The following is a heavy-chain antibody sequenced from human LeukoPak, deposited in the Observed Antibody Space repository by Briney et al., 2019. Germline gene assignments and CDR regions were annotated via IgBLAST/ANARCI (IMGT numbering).Heavy chain of an antibody. J-gene: IGHJ3*02. D-gene: IGHD6-13*01. CDR3: ASSSPLAAAGTRAFDI. V-gene: IGHV1-18*01. CDR1: GYTFTSYG. Sequence: ASVKVSCKSSGYTFTSYGISWVRQAPGQGLEWMGWISAYNGNTNYAQKLQGRVTMTTDTSTSTAYMELRSLRSDDTAVYYCASSSPLAAAGTRAFDIWGQGTMVTVSS. CDR2: ISAYNGNT.